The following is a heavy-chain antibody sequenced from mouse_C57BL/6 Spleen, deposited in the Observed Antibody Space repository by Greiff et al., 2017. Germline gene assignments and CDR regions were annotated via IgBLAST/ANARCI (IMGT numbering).Heavy chain of an antibody. CDR2: IDPEDGET. D-gene: IGHD1-1*01. V-gene: IGHV14-2*01. CDR3: ARWPSHYYGSSYDAMDY. CDR1: GFNIKDYY. J-gene: IGHJ4*01. Sequence: DVQLQESGAELVKPGASVKLSCTASGFNIKDYYMHWVKQRTEQGLEWIGRIDPEDGETKYAPKFQGKATITADTSSNTAYLQLSSLTSEDTAVYYCARWPSHYYGSSYDAMDYWGQGTSVTVSS.